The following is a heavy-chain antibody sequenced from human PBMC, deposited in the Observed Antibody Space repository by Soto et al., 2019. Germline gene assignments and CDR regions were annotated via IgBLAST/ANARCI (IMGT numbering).Heavy chain of an antibody. CDR1: GFTFSGYA. D-gene: IGHD1-26*01. Sequence: GSLRLSCAASGFTFSGYAMSWVRQAPGKGLEWVSAISGSGGSTYYADSVKGRFTISRDNSKNTLYLQMNSLRAEDTAVYYCAKFGGGSYLPFYYYYGMDVWGQGTTVTVSS. CDR3: AKFGGGSYLPFYYYYGMDV. CDR2: ISGSGGST. J-gene: IGHJ6*02. V-gene: IGHV3-23*01.